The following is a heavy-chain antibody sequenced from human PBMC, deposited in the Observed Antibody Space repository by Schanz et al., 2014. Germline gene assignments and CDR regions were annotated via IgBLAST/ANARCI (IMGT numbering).Heavy chain of an antibody. V-gene: IGHV3-23*04. CDR1: GFTFSDFG. CDR3: AKDPYGMDV. J-gene: IGHJ6*02. Sequence: EQLVESGGGVVQPGRSLRLSCAASGFTFSDFGMHWVRQAPGKGLKWVSGIRGSGGSTYYADSVKGRFTISRDNSKNTLYLRMNSLRAEDTAVYYCAKDPYGMDVWGQGTTVTVSS. CDR2: IRGSGGST.